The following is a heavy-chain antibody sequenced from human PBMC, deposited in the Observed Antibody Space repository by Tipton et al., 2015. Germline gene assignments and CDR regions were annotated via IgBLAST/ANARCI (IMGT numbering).Heavy chain of an antibody. D-gene: IGHD6-19*01. J-gene: IGHJ4*02. CDR3: ARDSGVAVAGLEPDY. CDR1: GDTFSSYA. V-gene: IGHV1-18*01. Sequence: QSGAEVKKPGSSVKVSCKASGDTFSSYALSWVRQAPGQGLEWMGWISGYNGNTNFAQTPQGRVTMTTDTSTSTAYMELRSLRSDDTAVYYCARDSGVAVAGLEPDYWGQGTLVTVSS. CDR2: ISGYNGNT.